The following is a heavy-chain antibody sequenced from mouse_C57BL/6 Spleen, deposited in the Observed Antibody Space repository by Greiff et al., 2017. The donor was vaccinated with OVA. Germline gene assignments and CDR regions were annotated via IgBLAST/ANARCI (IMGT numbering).Heavy chain of an antibody. CDR3: AKRGLITTVVAPFDY. CDR2: IYPRSGNT. CDR1: GYTFTSYG. D-gene: IGHD1-1*01. Sequence: QVQLKQSGAELARPGASVKLSCKASGYTFTSYGISWVKQSTGQGLEWIGEIYPRSGNTYYNEKFKGKATLTADKSSSTAYMELRILTSEDSAVDFCAKRGLITTVVAPFDYWGQGTTLTVSS. V-gene: IGHV1-81*01. J-gene: IGHJ2*01.